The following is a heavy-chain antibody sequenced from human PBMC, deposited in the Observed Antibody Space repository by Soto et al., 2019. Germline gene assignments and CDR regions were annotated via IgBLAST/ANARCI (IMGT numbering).Heavy chain of an antibody. J-gene: IGHJ6*02. Sequence: SETLSLTCAVYGGSFIGYCWSWIRQPPGKGLEWIGEINHSGSTNYNPSLKSRVTISVDTSKNQFSLKLSSVTAADTAVYYCASWPIFGVVRYYYGMDVWGQGTTVTVSS. CDR1: GGSFIGYC. V-gene: IGHV4-34*01. D-gene: IGHD3-3*01. CDR3: ASWPIFGVVRYYYGMDV. CDR2: INHSGST.